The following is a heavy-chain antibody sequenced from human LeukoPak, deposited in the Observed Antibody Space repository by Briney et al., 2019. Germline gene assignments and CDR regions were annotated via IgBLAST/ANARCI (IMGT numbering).Heavy chain of an antibody. CDR2: FDPEDGET. D-gene: IGHD1-26*01. CDR1: GYTLTELS. V-gene: IGHV1-24*01. CDR3: ATATYSGSYQYFDY. J-gene: IGHJ4*02. Sequence: ASEKVSCKVSGYTLTELSMHWVRQAPGKGLEWMGGFDPEDGETIYAQKFQGRVTMTEDTSTDTAYMELSSLRSEDTAVYYCATATYSGSYQYFDYWGQGTLVTVSS.